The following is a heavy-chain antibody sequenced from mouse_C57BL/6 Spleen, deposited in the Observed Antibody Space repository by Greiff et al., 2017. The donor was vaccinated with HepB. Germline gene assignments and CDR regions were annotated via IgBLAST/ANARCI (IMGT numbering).Heavy chain of an antibody. Sequence: QVQLQQPGAELVKPGASVELSCKASGYTFTSYWMHWVKQRPGQGLEWIGMIHPNSGSTNYNEKFKSKATLTVDKSSSTAYMQLSSLTSEDSAVYYCARGVRKDYFDYWGQGTTLTVSS. CDR1: GYTFTSYW. CDR3: ARGVRKDYFDY. CDR2: IHPNSGST. D-gene: IGHD2-14*01. J-gene: IGHJ2*01. V-gene: IGHV1-64*01.